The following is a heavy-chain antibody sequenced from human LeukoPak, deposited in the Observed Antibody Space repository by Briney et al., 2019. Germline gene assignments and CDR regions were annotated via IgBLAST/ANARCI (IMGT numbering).Heavy chain of an antibody. Sequence: GGSLQISGQGSGSPFTIYGIGGARQVTGKGLEWTPIIYPRYSDTRYSPSFQRQVTISADKSISPAYLQWSSLKASDTAMYYCASLHGMDVWGQGTTVTVS. V-gene: IGHV5-51*01. CDR3: ASLHGMDV. CDR2: IYPRYSDT. J-gene: IGHJ6*02. CDR1: GSPFTIYG.